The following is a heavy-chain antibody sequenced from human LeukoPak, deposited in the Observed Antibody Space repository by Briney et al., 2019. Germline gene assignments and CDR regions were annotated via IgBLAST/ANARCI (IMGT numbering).Heavy chain of an antibody. J-gene: IGHJ4*02. D-gene: IGHD3-3*01. V-gene: IGHV4-39*01. CDR1: GGSISSSSYY. Sequence: SETLSLTCTVSGGSISSSSYYWGWIRQPPGKGLEWIGSMYYSGSTYYNPSLKSRVSISVDTSKNQFSLKLSSVTAADTAVYYCARSRFLEWWDFDYWGQGTLVTVSS. CDR3: ARSRFLEWWDFDY. CDR2: MYYSGST.